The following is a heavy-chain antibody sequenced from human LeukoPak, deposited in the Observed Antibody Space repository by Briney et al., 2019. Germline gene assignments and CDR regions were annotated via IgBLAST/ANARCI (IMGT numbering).Heavy chain of an antibody. D-gene: IGHD3-10*01. Sequence: GGSLRLSCAASGFTVSSNEMSWVRQAPGKGLEWVSSISGGSTYYADSVKGRFTISRDNAKNTLYLQMNSLRAEDTAVYYCASLPYGSGSLWGQGTLVTVSS. CDR2: ISGGST. CDR3: ASLPYGSGSL. CDR1: GFTVSSNE. V-gene: IGHV3-38-3*01. J-gene: IGHJ4*02.